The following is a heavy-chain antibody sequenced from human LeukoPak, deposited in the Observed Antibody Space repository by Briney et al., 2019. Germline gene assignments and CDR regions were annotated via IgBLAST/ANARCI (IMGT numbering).Heavy chain of an antibody. CDR3: ARPYSSSWYRGGYYFDY. V-gene: IGHV5-51*01. CDR2: IYPGDSDT. J-gene: IGHJ4*02. D-gene: IGHD6-13*01. Sequence: GESLKIYCKGSGYSFTSYWIVWVRQMPGKGLVWLGIIYPGDSDTRYSPSFQGQVTISADKSISTAYLQWSSLKASDTAMYYCARPYSSSWYRGGYYFDYWGQGTLVTVSS. CDR1: GYSFTSYW.